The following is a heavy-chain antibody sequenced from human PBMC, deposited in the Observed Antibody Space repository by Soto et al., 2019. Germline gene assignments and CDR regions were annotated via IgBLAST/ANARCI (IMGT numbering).Heavy chain of an antibody. V-gene: IGHV2-5*01. CDR2: IYWNDDK. Sequence: SGPTLVKPTQTLTLTCTFSGFSLSTSGVGVGWIRQPPGKALEWLALIYWNDDKRYSPSLKSRLTITKDTSKNQVVLTMTNMDPVDTATYYCAHSENNWNDYYYGMDVWGQGTTVTVSS. CDR1: GFSLSTSGVG. J-gene: IGHJ6*02. D-gene: IGHD1-1*01. CDR3: AHSENNWNDYYYGMDV.